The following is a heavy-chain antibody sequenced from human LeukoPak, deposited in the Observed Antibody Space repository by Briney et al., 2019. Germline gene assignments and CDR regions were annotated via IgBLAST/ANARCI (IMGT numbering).Heavy chain of an antibody. V-gene: IGHV4-59*01. Sequence: PSETLSLTCTVSGGSISSYYWSWIRQPPGKGLEWIGYIYYSGSTNYNPSLKSRVTISVDTSKNQFSLKLSSVTAADTAVYHCASGAVADSNDYWGQGTLVTVSS. CDR3: ASGAVADSNDY. CDR2: IYYSGST. CDR1: GGSISSYY. J-gene: IGHJ4*02. D-gene: IGHD6-19*01.